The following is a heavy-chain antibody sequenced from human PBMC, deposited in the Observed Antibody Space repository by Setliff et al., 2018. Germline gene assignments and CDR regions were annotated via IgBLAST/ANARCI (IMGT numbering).Heavy chain of an antibody. CDR2: INRRGST. J-gene: IGHJ5*02. V-gene: IGHV4-61*09. CDR3: GRGFSRIEGWGNWFDP. CDR1: GGSVNSGYDN. Sequence: SETLSLTCTVSGGSVNSGYDNWNWLRQPAGKGLEWIGHINRRGSTNFTPSLKSRVTISLDTSKNQISLKLTSVTAADTAVYYCGRGFSRIEGWGNWFDPWGQGILVTVSS. D-gene: IGHD2-15*01.